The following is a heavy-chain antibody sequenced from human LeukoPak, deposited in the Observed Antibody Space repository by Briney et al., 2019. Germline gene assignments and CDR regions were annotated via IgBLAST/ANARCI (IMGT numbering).Heavy chain of an antibody. D-gene: IGHD3-22*01. CDR1: GFSISSYY. CDR2: LSYSGTT. V-gene: IGHV4-59*01. CDR3: AREPGFDSSGYLIWFDP. Sequence: SETLSLTCTVSGFSISSYYWSWIPPPPGKGLEWIACLSYSGTTKYNPSLKSRVTISVDTSNTQLSLKLSPVTAAATAVYYCAREPGFDSSGYLIWFDPWGQGTLVTVSS. J-gene: IGHJ5*02.